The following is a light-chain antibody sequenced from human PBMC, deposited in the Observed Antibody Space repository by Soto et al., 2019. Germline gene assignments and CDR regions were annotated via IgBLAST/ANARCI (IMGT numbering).Light chain of an antibody. CDR2: KSS. CDR3: QEYKTSSRA. CDR1: QTISNW. V-gene: IGKV1-5*03. J-gene: IGKJ1*01. Sequence: DIQMTQSPSTLSASVGDRVIITCRASQTISNWLAWYQQKPGEAPKVLIYKSSSLKSGVPSRFSGSGSGTEFTLTISSLQRDDFATYYCQEYKTSSRAFGQGTRVDIK.